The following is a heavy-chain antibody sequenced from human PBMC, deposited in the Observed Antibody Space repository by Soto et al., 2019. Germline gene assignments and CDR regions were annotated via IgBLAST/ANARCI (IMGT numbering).Heavy chain of an antibody. Sequence: VPLEQSGAEVKKPRASVKVSCKTSGYSFTGYDINWMRQATGQGRECMGWMDTKSSDTGYAQKIQGRLTMTRDTSTSTAFVELTSLRSEDKAVYFCALCGDRSSMGNTWSQGNLVAVSS. D-gene: IGHD4-17*01. J-gene: IGHJ5*02. CDR3: ALCGDRSSMGNT. CDR2: MDTKSSDT. V-gene: IGHV1-8*01. CDR1: GYSFTGYD.